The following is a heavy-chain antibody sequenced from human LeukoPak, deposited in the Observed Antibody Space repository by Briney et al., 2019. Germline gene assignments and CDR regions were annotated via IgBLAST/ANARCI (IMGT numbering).Heavy chain of an antibody. Sequence: SETLSLTCAVYGGSFSGYYWSWIRQSPGKGLEWIGEINRSGSTTYNPSFKSRVTISVDTSKNQFSLRLSSVTAADTAVYYCARGQVEVERLPRDYYYYYMDVWGKGTTVTVSS. J-gene: IGHJ6*03. CDR3: ARGQVEVERLPRDYYYYYMDV. D-gene: IGHD1-1*01. CDR1: GGSFSGYY. CDR2: INRSGST. V-gene: IGHV4-34*01.